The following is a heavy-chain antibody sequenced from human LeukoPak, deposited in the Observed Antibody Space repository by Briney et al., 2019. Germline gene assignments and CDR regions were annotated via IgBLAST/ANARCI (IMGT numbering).Heavy chain of an antibody. CDR1: GFTFSSYA. Sequence: GGSLRLSCEASGFTFSSYAMSWVRQAPGKGLEWVSAISGSGGNTYYEDSVKGRFTISRDNSKNTLYLQLNSLRAEDTAVYYCAKAIVGAYFDYWGQGTLVTVSS. J-gene: IGHJ4*02. CDR3: AKAIVGAYFDY. CDR2: ISGSGGNT. D-gene: IGHD1-26*01. V-gene: IGHV3-23*01.